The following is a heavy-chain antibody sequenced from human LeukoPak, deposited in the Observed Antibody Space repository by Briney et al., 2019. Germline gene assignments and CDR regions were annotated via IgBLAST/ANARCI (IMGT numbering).Heavy chain of an antibody. Sequence: GGSLRLSCSASGFTFSSYAMHWVRQAPGKGLEYVSAISSNGGSAYYADSVKGRFTISRDNSKNTLYLQTSSLRAEDTAVYYCVKRSHIVVVPAATGLDYWGQGTLVTVSS. CDR3: VKRSHIVVVPAATGLDY. CDR1: GFTFSSYA. D-gene: IGHD2-2*01. J-gene: IGHJ4*02. V-gene: IGHV3-64D*06. CDR2: ISSNGGSA.